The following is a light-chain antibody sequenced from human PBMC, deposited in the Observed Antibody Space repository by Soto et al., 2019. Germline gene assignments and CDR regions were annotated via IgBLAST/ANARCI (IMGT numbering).Light chain of an antibody. CDR3: HQYGVSTPIT. Sequence: EIVLTQSPGTLSLSLGDRATLSCRASQSVNSRYLAWYQQQPGQAPMLLMYGGSIRATGIPDRFSSSGSGTTFTLPISRLEHEDFAVYYCHQYGVSTPITFGGGTKVEIK. V-gene: IGKV3-20*01. J-gene: IGKJ4*01. CDR1: QSVNSRY. CDR2: GGS.